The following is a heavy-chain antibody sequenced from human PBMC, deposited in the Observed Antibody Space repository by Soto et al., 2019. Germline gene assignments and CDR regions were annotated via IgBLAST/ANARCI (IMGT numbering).Heavy chain of an antibody. CDR3: ARGGHVVVVTAALDY. Sequence: PGGSLRLSCAASGLTFRSYWMHWVRQAPGKGLVWVSRINTDGSVAMYVDSVKGRFTISRDNAKNTLYLHMNSLRAEDTAIYYCARGGHVVVVTAALDYWGQGTLVTVSS. V-gene: IGHV3-74*03. J-gene: IGHJ4*02. CDR1: GLTFRSYW. CDR2: INTDGSVA. D-gene: IGHD2-21*02.